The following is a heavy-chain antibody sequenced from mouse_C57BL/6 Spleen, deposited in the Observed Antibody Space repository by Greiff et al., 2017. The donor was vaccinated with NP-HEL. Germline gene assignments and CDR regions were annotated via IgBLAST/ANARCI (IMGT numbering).Heavy chain of an antibody. Sequence: QVQLQQPGAELVRPGTSVKLSCKASGYTFTSYWMHWVKQRPGQGLEWIGVIDPSDSYTNYNQKFKGKATLTVDTSSSTAYMQLSSLTSEDSAVYYCARSCWTTVDYWGQGTTLTVSA. D-gene: IGHD1-1*01. J-gene: IGHJ2*01. V-gene: IGHV1-59*01. CDR1: GYTFTSYW. CDR2: IDPSDSYT. CDR3: ARSCWTTVDY.